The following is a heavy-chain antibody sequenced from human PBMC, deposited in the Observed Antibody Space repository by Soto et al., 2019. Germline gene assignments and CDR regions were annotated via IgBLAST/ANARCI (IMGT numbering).Heavy chain of an antibody. CDR2: IYYSGST. CDR1: GGSISSYY. V-gene: IGHV4-59*01. J-gene: IGHJ6*02. CDR3: ARDVWLDYYYYGMDV. Sequence: PSETLSLTCTVSGGSISSYYWSWIRQPPGKGLEWIGYIYYSGSTNYNPSLKSRVTISVDTSKNQFSLKLSPVTAADTAVYYCARDVWLDYYYYGMDVWGQGTTVTVSS. D-gene: IGHD3-9*01.